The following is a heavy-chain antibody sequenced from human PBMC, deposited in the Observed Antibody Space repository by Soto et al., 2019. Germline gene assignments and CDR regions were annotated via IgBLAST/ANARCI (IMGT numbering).Heavy chain of an antibody. D-gene: IGHD2-2*01. CDR2: ISAYNGNT. CDR1: GYTFTSYG. CDR3: ARDLRWDIVVVPAPYYYYGMDV. Sequence: QVQLVQSGAEVKKPGASVKVSCKASGYTFTSYGISWVRQAPGQGLEWMGWISAYNGNTNYAQKPQGRVTMTTDTSTSTAYMELRSLRSDDTAVYYCARDLRWDIVVVPAPYYYYGMDVWGQGTTVTVSS. J-gene: IGHJ6*02. V-gene: IGHV1-18*01.